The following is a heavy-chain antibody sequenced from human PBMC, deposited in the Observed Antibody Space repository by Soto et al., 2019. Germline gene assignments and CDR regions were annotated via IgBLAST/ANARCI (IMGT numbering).Heavy chain of an antibody. CDR2: INSDGSST. V-gene: IGHV3-74*01. Sequence: GGSLRLSCAASGFTFSSYWMHWVRQAPGKGLVWVSRINSDGSSTSYADSVKGRFTISRDNAKNTLYLQMNSLRAEDTAVYYCARDLVATMGYYYYGMDVWGQGTTVTVSS. CDR1: GFTFSSYW. J-gene: IGHJ6*02. CDR3: ARDLVATMGYYYYGMDV. D-gene: IGHD5-12*01.